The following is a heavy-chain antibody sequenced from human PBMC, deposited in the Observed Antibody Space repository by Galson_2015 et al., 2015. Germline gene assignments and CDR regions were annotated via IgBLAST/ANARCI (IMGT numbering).Heavy chain of an antibody. CDR1: GDSVSSNSAA. D-gene: IGHD6-19*01. CDR3: ARDLGSGWSNPVFDP. Sequence: CAISGDSVSSNSAAWNWIRQSPSRGLEWLGRTYYRSKWYNDYAVSVKSRITVNPDTSKNQFSLQLNSVTPEDTAVYYCARDLGSGWSNPVFDPWGQGTLVTVSS. J-gene: IGHJ5*02. CDR2: TYYRSKWYN. V-gene: IGHV6-1*01.